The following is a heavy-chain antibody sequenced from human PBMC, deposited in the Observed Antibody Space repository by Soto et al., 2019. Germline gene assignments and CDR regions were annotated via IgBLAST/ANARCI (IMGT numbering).Heavy chain of an antibody. Sequence: ASVKVSCKASGYTFTSYAMHWVRQAPGQRLEWMGWINAGNGNTKYSQKFQGRVTITRDTSASTAYMELSSVRSEDTAVYYCARGGLGTPSHDYWGQGTLVTVSS. CDR3: ARGGLGTPSHDY. V-gene: IGHV1-3*01. CDR1: GYTFTSYA. CDR2: INAGNGNT. D-gene: IGHD1-7*01. J-gene: IGHJ4*02.